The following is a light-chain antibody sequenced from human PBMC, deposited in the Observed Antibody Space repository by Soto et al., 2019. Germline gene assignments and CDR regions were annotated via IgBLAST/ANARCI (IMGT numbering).Light chain of an antibody. Sequence: IQMTQSPSSLSSSVGYIFTITFLASQGIRNDLGWYQQEPGKAPKLLIYAASSLESGVPSRFSGSGSGTDFTLTISSLQPEDFATYYCLQDYNYPWTFGQGTKV. V-gene: IGKV1-6*01. J-gene: IGKJ1*01. CDR2: AAS. CDR3: LQDYNYPWT. CDR1: QGIRND.